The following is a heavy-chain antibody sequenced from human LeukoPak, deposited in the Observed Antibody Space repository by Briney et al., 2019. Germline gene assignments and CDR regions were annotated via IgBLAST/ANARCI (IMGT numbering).Heavy chain of an antibody. CDR3: ARFRARGYSYGGSYFDY. V-gene: IGHV4-39*01. J-gene: IGHJ4*02. CDR2: IYYSGST. CDR1: GGSISSSSYY. D-gene: IGHD5-18*01. Sequence: SETLSLTCTVSGGSISSSSYYWGWIRQPPGKGLEWIGSIYYSGSTYYNPSLKSRVTISVDTSKNQFSLKLSSVTAADTAVYYCARFRARGYSYGGSYFDYWGQGTLVTVSS.